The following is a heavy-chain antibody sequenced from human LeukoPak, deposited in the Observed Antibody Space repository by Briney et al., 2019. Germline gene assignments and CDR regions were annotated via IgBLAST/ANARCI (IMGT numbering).Heavy chain of an antibody. CDR3: ARTIFGVVIDDY. J-gene: IGHJ4*02. CDR2: INPNSGGT. Sequence: ASVKVSCKASGYTFTGYYMHWVRQAPGQGLEWMGWINPNSGGTNYAQKFQGRVTMTRDTSISTAYMELSRLRSDDTAVYYCARTIFGVVIDDYWGQGTLVTASS. V-gene: IGHV1-2*02. D-gene: IGHD3-3*01. CDR1: GYTFTGYY.